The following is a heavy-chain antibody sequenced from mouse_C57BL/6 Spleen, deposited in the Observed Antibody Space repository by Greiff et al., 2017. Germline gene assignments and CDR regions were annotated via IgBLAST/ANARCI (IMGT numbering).Heavy chain of an antibody. J-gene: IGHJ1*03. CDR3: AIYDGYSHWYFDV. D-gene: IGHD2-3*01. CDR2: ISYDGSN. V-gene: IGHV3-6*01. CDR1: GYSITSGYY. Sequence: DVQLQESGPGLVKPSQSLSLTCSVTGYSITSGYYWNWIRQFPGNKLEWMGYISYDGSNNYNPSLKNRISITRDTSKNQFFLKLNSVTTEDTATYYCAIYDGYSHWYFDVWGTGTTVTVSS.